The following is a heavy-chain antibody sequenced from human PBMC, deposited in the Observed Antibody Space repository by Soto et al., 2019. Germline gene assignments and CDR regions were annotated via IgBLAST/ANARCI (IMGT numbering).Heavy chain of an antibody. D-gene: IGHD3-22*01. Sequence: GVSLRLSCAASGFTFSSYAMHWVRQAPGKGLEWVTVISYDGSNKYYADSVKGRFTISRDNSKNTLYLQMDSLRAEDTAVYYCAKDTYYHDSSGYYVFDYWGQGTLVTVSS. CDR1: GFTFSSYA. V-gene: IGHV3-30*18. CDR2: ISYDGSNK. J-gene: IGHJ4*02. CDR3: AKDTYYHDSSGYYVFDY.